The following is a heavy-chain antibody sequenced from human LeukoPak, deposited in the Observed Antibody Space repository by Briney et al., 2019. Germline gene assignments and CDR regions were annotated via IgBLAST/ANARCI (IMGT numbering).Heavy chain of an antibody. CDR1: GFTVSSNY. CDR3: ARDSTGLLGAFDI. D-gene: IGHD3-22*01. Sequence: GGSLRLSCAASGFTVSSNYMSWVRQAPGKGLEWVSVIYSGGSTYYADSVKGRFTISRDNFKNTLYLQMNSLRAEDTAVYYCARDSTGLLGAFDIWGQGTMVTVSS. CDR2: IYSGGST. V-gene: IGHV3-53*01. J-gene: IGHJ3*02.